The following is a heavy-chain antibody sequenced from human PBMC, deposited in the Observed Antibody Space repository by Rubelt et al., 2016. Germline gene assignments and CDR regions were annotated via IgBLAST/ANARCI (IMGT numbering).Heavy chain of an antibody. D-gene: IGHD5-18*01. Sequence: VQLQESGPGLVKPSETLSLTCSVSGASISSTTYYGGWVRQVPGKGLEWVSYISASGTTTYYADSVNGRFTISRDNAKNSLVLHMSSLRAEDTAVYFCARNQYQYNYDFDYWGQGTLVTVSS. CDR2: ISASGTTT. CDR1: GASISSTTYY. V-gene: IGHV3-48*01. CDR3: ARNQYQYNYDFDY. J-gene: IGHJ4*02.